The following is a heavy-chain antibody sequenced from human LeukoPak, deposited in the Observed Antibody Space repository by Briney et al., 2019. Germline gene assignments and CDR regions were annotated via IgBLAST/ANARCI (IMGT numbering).Heavy chain of an antibody. CDR2: IIPIFGTA. D-gene: IGHD3-22*01. Sequence: SVKVSCKASGCTFSSYAISWVRQAPGQGLEWMGGIIPIFGTANYAQKFQGRVTITADESTSTAYMELSSLRSEDTAVYYCATARSGYYYGSVDDAFDIWGQGTMVTVSS. J-gene: IGHJ3*02. CDR3: ATARSGYYYGSVDDAFDI. V-gene: IGHV1-69*13. CDR1: GCTFSSYA.